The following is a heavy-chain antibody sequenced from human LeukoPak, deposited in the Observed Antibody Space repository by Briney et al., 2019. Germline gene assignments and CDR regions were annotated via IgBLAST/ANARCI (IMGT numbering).Heavy chain of an antibody. J-gene: IGHJ4*02. V-gene: IGHV3-11*04. Sequence: GGSLRLSCAASGFTFSDYYMSWIRQAPGKGLEWVSYISSSGSTIYYADSVKGRFTISRDNAKNSLYLQMNSLRAEDTAVYYWARDGLLWFGELRGRFDYWGQGTLVTVSS. D-gene: IGHD3-10*01. CDR2: ISSSGSTI. CDR1: GFTFSDYY. CDR3: ARDGLLWFGELRGRFDY.